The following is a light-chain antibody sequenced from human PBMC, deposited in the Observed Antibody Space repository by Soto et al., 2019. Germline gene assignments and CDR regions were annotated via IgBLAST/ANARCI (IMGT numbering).Light chain of an antibody. CDR1: SSNIGNNA. J-gene: IGLJ1*01. V-gene: IGLV1-36*01. CDR2: YDD. Sequence: QSVLTQPPSVSKAPRQRVTISCSGSSSNIGNNAVNWYQQLPGKAPKLLIYYDDLLPSGVSDRFSGSKSGTSASLAISGLQSEDEADYYCSSCGDNDIYVFGTGTKVTVL. CDR3: SSCGDNDIYV.